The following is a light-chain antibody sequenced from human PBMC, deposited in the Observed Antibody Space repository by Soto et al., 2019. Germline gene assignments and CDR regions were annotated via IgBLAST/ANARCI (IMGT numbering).Light chain of an antibody. Sequence: EIVMTQSPATLSVSPGERATLSCRASQRVSSSLAWYQQKPGQAPRLLVYDASTRATGVPARFSGSGSGTELNLTISSLQSEDSSVYYCQQYKNGLELTFGGGTKVEIK. CDR3: QQYKNGLELT. CDR1: QRVSSS. V-gene: IGKV3-15*01. J-gene: IGKJ4*01. CDR2: DAS.